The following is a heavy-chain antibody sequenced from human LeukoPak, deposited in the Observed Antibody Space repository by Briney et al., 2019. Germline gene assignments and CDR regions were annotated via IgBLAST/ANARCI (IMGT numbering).Heavy chain of an antibody. CDR2: IYPGDSDT. J-gene: IGHJ4*02. Sequence: GESLKISCKGSGYSFTSYWIGWVRQMPGKGLEWMGIIYPGDSDTRYSPSLQGQVTISAAQSLSTAYLQWSGLKASDTAMYYCARARYCSSTSCYALRYWGQGTLVTVSS. V-gene: IGHV5-51*01. CDR1: GYSFTSYW. CDR3: ARARYCSSTSCYALRY. D-gene: IGHD2-2*01.